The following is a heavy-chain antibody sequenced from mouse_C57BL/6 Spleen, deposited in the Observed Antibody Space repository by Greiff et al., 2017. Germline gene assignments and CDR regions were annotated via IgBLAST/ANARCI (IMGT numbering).Heavy chain of an antibody. Sequence: EVQLVESGAELVRPGASVKLSCTASGFNIKDDYMHWVKQRPEQGLEWIGWIDPENGDTEYASKFQGKATITADTSSNTAYLQLSSLTSEDTAVYYCTRTGTGFAYWGQGTLVTVSA. CDR2: IDPENGDT. CDR1: GFNIKDDY. D-gene: IGHD3-3*01. V-gene: IGHV14-4*01. CDR3: TRTGTGFAY. J-gene: IGHJ3*01.